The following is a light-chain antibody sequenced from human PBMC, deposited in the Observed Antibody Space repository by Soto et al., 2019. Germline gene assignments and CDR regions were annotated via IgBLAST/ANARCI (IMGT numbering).Light chain of an antibody. CDR1: QGISSW. CDR2: AAS. J-gene: IGKJ1*01. Sequence: IHMTQSPSSFSASVGDRITITCRASQGISSWLAWYQQKPGAAPKLLIYAASTLQSGVPSRFRGSGSGADFTLTISNLQPEDFATYYCQQGNSFPCTFGQGTKVDTK. CDR3: QQGNSFPCT. V-gene: IGKV1-12*01.